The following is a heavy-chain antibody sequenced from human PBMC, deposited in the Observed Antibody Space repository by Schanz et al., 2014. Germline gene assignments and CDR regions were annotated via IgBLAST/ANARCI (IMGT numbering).Heavy chain of an antibody. J-gene: IGHJ6*02. D-gene: IGHD3-10*01. Sequence: QVQLVQSGAEVKKPGASVKVSCKASGYTFISYGIKWVRQAPGQGLEWMGWISAYNGHTDYAQKLQGRVTLTTDTSTSTAYMELRNLRSDDTAVYYCARAKRFGDMDVWGQGTTVNVSS. CDR1: GYTFISYG. CDR2: ISAYNGHT. V-gene: IGHV1-18*01. CDR3: ARAKRFGDMDV.